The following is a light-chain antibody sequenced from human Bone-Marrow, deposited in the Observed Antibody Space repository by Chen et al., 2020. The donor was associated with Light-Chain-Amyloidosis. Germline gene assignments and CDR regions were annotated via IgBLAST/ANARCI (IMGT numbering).Light chain of an antibody. CDR2: DAS. V-gene: IGKV3-11*01. CDR3: QQRSNWPPGFT. Sequence: EIVLTQSPATLSLSPGERATLSCRASQSVSSYLAWYQQKPGQAPRLLMYDASNRATGIPARFSGSESGTDFTLTISSLEPEDFAVYYCQQRSNWPPGFTFGPGTKVDIK. CDR1: QSVSSY. J-gene: IGKJ3*01.